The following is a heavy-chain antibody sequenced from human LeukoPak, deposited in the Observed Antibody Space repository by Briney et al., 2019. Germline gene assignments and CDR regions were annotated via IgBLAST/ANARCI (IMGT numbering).Heavy chain of an antibody. CDR2: ISSSGSTI. J-gene: IGHJ4*02. V-gene: IGHV3-48*03. D-gene: IGHD5-24*01. Sequence: GGSVRLSCAASGFTFSSYEMNWVRQAPGKGLEWVSYISSSGSTIFYADSVKGRFTISRDNAKNSLYLQMNSLRAEDTAVYYCARMGRDGYNCYFDYWGQGTLVTVSP. CDR3: ARMGRDGYNCYFDY. CDR1: GFTFSSYE.